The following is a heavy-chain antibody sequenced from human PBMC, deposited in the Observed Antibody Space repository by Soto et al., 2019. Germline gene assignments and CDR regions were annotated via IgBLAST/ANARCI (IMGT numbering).Heavy chain of an antibody. CDR1: GFTFDDYA. CDR3: VKDESINWYSGHFRH. CDR2: INWNSGSI. D-gene: IGHD6-13*01. V-gene: IGHV3-9*01. J-gene: IGHJ1*01. Sequence: EVQLVASGGGLVQPGRSLRLSCAASGFTFDDYAMHWVRQVPGKGLEWVSGINWNSGSIGYGDSVKGRFAISRDNAKNSLHLQMNSLSAEDTAFYYCVKDESINWYSGHFRHWGQGTLVTVSS.